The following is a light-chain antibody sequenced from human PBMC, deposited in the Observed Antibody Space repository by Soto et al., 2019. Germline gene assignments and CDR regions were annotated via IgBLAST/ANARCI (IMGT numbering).Light chain of an antibody. CDR2: DAS. J-gene: IGKJ5*01. CDR3: QHYDNFPRAIT. V-gene: IGKV1-33*01. CDR1: QSISSW. Sequence: DIQMTQSPSTLSASLGDRVTITFRSSQSISSWLAWYQQKPGKAPKLLIYDASNLETGVPSRFSGSGSGTDFTFTISSLQPEDIATYYCQHYDNFPRAITFGQGTRLEN.